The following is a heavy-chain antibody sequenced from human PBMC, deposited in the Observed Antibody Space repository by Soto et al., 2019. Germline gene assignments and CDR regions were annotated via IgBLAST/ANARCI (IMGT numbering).Heavy chain of an antibody. V-gene: IGHV3-21*01. CDR1: GFTFTTYS. CDR2: ISSTSTYI. Sequence: ESGGGLVKPGGSLRLSCAASGFTFTTYSMNWVRQAPGKGLEWVSSISSTSTYIYYSDSLKGRFTTSRDNAKNSLYLQMNSLRAEDTAVYYCARGESTGTPHFDYWGQGALVTVAS. J-gene: IGHJ4*02. CDR3: ARGESTGTPHFDY. D-gene: IGHD1-1*01.